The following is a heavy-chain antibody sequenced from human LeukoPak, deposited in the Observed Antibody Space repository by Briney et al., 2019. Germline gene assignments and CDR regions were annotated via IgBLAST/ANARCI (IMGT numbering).Heavy chain of an antibody. D-gene: IGHD6-19*01. V-gene: IGHV1-2*02. CDR3: ARERPGIAVAGTGFAY. CDR2: INPKSGGT. J-gene: IGHJ4*02. Sequence: GASVNVSCKASGYIFTGYYMHWVRQAPGQGLEWMGWINPKSGGTKYAQKFQGRVTMIRDTSISTAYMELSRLTSDDTAVYYCARERPGIAVAGTGFAYWGQGTMVTVSS. CDR1: GYIFTGYY.